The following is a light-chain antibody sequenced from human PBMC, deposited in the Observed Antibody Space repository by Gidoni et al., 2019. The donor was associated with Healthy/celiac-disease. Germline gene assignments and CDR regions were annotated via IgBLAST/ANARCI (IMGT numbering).Light chain of an antibody. V-gene: IGLV4-69*01. Sequence: QLVLTQSPSASASLGASVNLTCTLSSGHSSYALAWPQQQPEKGPRYLMKLNSDGSHSKGDGIPDRFSGSSSGAERYLTISSLQSEDEADDYCQTWGTGIHVVFGGGTTLTVL. CDR2: LNSDGSH. J-gene: IGLJ2*01. CDR1: SGHSSYA. CDR3: QTWGTGIHVV.